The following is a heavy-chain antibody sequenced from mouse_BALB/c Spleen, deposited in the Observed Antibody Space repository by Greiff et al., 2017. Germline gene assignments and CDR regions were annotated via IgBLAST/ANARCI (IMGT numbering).Heavy chain of an antibody. V-gene: IGHV2-6-7*01. CDR1: GFSLTDYD. D-gene: IGHD1-1*01. J-gene: IGHJ2*01. CDR2: IWGDGST. Sequence: QVQLKESGPGLVAPSQSLSIPCTVSGFSLTDYDVNWVRQPPGKGLEWLGMIWGDGSTDYNSALKSRLSISTDNSKSQVFLKMNSLQTDDTARYYCARVYYGSIDYWGQGTTLTVSS. CDR3: ARVYYGSIDY.